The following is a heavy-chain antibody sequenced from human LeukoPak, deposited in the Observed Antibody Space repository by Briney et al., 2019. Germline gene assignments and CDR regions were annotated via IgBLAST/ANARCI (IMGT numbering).Heavy chain of an antibody. CDR1: GFSFSSYS. CDR2: ISSSSSYI. Sequence: GGSLTLSCVASGFSFSSYSMNWVRQAPGTGLEGVGSISSSSSYIYYADSVKGRFTISRDNAKNSLYLQMNSLRAEDKAVYYSARDPSSVLSHYYYGSGSYPHYYYYMDVWGKGTTVTVSS. CDR3: ARDPSSVLSHYYYGSGSYPHYYYYMDV. D-gene: IGHD3-10*01. J-gene: IGHJ6*03. V-gene: IGHV3-21*01.